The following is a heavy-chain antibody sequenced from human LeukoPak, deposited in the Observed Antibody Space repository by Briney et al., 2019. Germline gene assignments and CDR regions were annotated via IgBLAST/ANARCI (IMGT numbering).Heavy chain of an antibody. J-gene: IGHJ5*02. CDR3: ARANRYDFWSGLLGGFDP. D-gene: IGHD3-3*01. V-gene: IGHV4-59*12. CDR1: GGSISSYY. CDR2: IYHSGST. Sequence: SETLSLTCTVSGGSISSYYWNWIRQPPGKGLEWIGYIYHSGSTYYNPSLKSRVTISVDRSKNQFSLKLSSVTAADTAVYYCARANRYDFWSGLLGGFDPWGQGTLVTVSS.